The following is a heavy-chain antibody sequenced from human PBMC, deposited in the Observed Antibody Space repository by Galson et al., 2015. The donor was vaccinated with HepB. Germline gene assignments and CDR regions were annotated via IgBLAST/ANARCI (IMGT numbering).Heavy chain of an antibody. CDR3: AKGPVLPPRGVLRFLEWLLLD. J-gene: IGHJ6*02. CDR1: GFTFSSYA. V-gene: IGHV3-23*01. CDR2: ISGSGGST. D-gene: IGHD3-3*01. Sequence: SLRLSCAASGFTFSSYAMSWVRQAPGKGLEWVSAISGSGGSTYYADSVKGRFTISRDNSKNTLYLQMNSLRAEDTAVYYCAKGPVLPPRGVLRFLEWLLLDWGQGTTVTVSS.